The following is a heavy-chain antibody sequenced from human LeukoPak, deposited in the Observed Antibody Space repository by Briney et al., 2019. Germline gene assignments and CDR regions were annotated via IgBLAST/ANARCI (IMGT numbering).Heavy chain of an antibody. CDR1: GFTFSNAW. CDR3: TTGESSSSRDAFDI. CDR2: IKSKTDGGTT. J-gene: IGHJ3*02. D-gene: IGHD6-6*01. V-gene: IGHV3-15*01. Sequence: PGGSLRLSCAASGFTFSNAWMSWVRQAPGKGLEWVGRIKSKTDGGTTDYAAPVKGRFTISRDDSKNTLYLQMNSLKTEDTAVYYCTTGESSSSRDAFDIWGQGTVVTVSS.